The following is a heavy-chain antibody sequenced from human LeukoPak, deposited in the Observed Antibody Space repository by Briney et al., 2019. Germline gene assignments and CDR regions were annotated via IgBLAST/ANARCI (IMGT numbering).Heavy chain of an antibody. CDR2: IVVGSGNT. D-gene: IGHD3-22*01. J-gene: IGHJ4*02. V-gene: IGHV1-58*01. CDR1: GFTFTSSA. CDR3: AAEYYYDSSGLGY. Sequence: GTSVKVSCKASGFTFTSSAVQWVRQARGQRLEWIGWIVVGSGNTNYAQKFQERVTITRDMSTSTAYMELSSLRSEDTAVYCCAAEYYYDSSGLGYWGQGTLVTVSS.